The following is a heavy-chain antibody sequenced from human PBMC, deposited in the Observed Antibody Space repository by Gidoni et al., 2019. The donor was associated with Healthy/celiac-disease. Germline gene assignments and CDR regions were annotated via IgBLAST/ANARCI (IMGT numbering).Heavy chain of an antibody. V-gene: IGHV4-39*01. CDR3: ARGAYYGSGSYPFDY. CDR2: IYDSGST. CDR1: GGSISSSRYY. D-gene: IGHD3-10*01. J-gene: IGHJ4*02. Sequence: QLQLQESGPGLVKPSETPSLTCTVSGGSISSSRYYWGWIRQPPGKGLEWIGSIYDSGSTYYNPSLKSRVTISVDTSKNQFSLKLSSVTAADTAVYYCARGAYYGSGSYPFDYWGQGTLVTVSS.